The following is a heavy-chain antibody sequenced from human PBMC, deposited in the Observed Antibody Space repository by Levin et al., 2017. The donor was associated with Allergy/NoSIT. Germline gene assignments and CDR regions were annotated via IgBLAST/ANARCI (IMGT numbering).Heavy chain of an antibody. CDR2: ITSGSSTI. V-gene: IGHV3-48*01. J-gene: IGHJ4*02. CDR3: ARDRLGNYNFDY. D-gene: IGHD3-9*01. Sequence: AASVKVSCAASGFTFSSYRMNWVRQAPGKGLEWVSHITSGSSTIYYADSVKGRFTISRDNAKNSLYLQMNSLRAEDTAVYYCARDRLGNYNFDYWGQGTLVTVSS. CDR1: GFTFSSYR.